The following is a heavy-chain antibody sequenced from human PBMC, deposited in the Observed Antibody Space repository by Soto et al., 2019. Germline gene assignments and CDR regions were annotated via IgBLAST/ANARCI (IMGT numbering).Heavy chain of an antibody. CDR3: ARGRIYGDYSGMDV. CDR2: IYTSGST. CDR1: GFTFSNAW. D-gene: IGHD4-17*01. Sequence: PGGSLRLSCAASGFTFSNAWMSWIRQPAGKGLEWIGRIYTSGSTNYNPSLKSRVTISVDTSKNQFSLKLSSVTAADTAVYYCARGRIYGDYSGMDVWGQGTTVTVSS. J-gene: IGHJ6*02. V-gene: IGHV4-4*07.